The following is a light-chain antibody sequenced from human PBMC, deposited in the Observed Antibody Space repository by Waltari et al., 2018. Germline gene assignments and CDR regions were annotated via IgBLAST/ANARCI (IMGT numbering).Light chain of an antibody. CDR1: QSVTRA. CDR3: QHYLRLPVT. CDR2: GTS. J-gene: IGKJ1*01. Sequence: IVLPQSPGTLSSSRGESATLSCRTSQSVTRALAWYQQKPGQAPRLLIYGTSNRATGIPDRFSGSGSGTDFSLTISSLEPEDFAVYYCQHYLRLPVTFGQGTKVEVK. V-gene: IGKV3-20*01.